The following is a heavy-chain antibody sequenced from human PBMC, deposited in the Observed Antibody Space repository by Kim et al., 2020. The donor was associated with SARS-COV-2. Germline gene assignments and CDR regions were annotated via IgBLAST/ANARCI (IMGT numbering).Heavy chain of an antibody. Sequence: ASVKVSCKASGYTFIGYYIHWVRQTPGQGLEWMGWIYPNSGDTNYAQKFQGRLTMTRDTSMSTAYMELNRLRSDDTALYYCARDQGSGGSGTYDFWGQGTLVTVSS. D-gene: IGHD2-15*01. CDR1: GYTFIGYY. J-gene: IGHJ4*02. CDR2: IYPNSGDT. CDR3: ARDQGSGGSGTYDF. V-gene: IGHV1-2*02.